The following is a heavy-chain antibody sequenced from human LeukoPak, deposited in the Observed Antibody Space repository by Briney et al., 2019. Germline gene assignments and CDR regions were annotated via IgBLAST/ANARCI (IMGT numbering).Heavy chain of an antibody. V-gene: IGHV3-49*03. Sequence: PGGSLRLSCAASGFTFSSNAMSWFRQAPGKGLEWVGFIRSKAYGGTTEYAASVKGRFTISRDDSKSIAYLQMNSLKTEDTAVYYCTRDRYSGSYYGDYWGQGTLVTVSS. CDR3: TRDRYSGSYYGDY. J-gene: IGHJ4*02. CDR1: GFTFSSNA. CDR2: IRSKAYGGTT. D-gene: IGHD1-26*01.